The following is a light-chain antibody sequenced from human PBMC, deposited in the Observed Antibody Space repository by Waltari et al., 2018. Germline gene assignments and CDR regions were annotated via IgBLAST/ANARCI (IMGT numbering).Light chain of an antibody. V-gene: IGLV8-61*01. CDR2: NTK. CDR3: ALFMGSDISV. J-gene: IGLJ6*01. CDR1: SGSVSTNYY. Sequence: TVVTQEPSLSVSPGGTVTLTCGLNSGSVSTNYYPSWYQQTPGQPPRMLVYNTKIRPSGIPGRFSGSILGNKAALTITGAQADDECDYYCALFMGSDISVFGNGTKLTVL.